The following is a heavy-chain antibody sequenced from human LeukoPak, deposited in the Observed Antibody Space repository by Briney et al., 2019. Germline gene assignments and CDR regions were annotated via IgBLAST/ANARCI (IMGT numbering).Heavy chain of an antibody. Sequence: VASVKVSCKASGYTFTSYGISWVRQAPGQGLEWMGWISAYNGNTNYAQKLQGRVTMTTDTSTSTAYMELGSLRSDDTAVYYCARGPFTVYASYYFDYWGQGTLVTVSS. CDR2: ISAYNGNT. V-gene: IGHV1-18*01. J-gene: IGHJ4*02. D-gene: IGHD2-8*01. CDR1: GYTFTSYG. CDR3: ARGPFTVYASYYFDY.